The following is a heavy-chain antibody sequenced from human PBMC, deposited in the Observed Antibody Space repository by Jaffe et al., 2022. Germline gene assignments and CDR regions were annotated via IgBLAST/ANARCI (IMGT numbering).Heavy chain of an antibody. CDR3: ARDQDYYGSGSYYKGADYFDY. Sequence: EVQLVESGGGLVQPGGSLRLSCAASGFTFSSYEMNWVRQAPGKGLEWVSYISSSGSTIYYADSVKGRFTISRDNAKNSLYLQMNSLRAEDTAVYYCARDQDYYGSGSYYKGADYFDYWGQGTLVTVSS. CDR2: ISSSGSTI. J-gene: IGHJ4*02. CDR1: GFTFSSYE. D-gene: IGHD3-10*01. V-gene: IGHV3-48*03.